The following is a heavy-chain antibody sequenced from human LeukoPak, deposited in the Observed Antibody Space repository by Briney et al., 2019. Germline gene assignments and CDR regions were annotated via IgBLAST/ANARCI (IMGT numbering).Heavy chain of an antibody. V-gene: IGHV3-23*01. D-gene: IGHD3-10*01. CDR2: ISGSGGST. Sequence: PGGSLRLSCAASGFTFSHAWMSWVRQAPGKGLEWVSAISGSGGSTYYADSVKGRFTISRDNSKNTLYLQMNSLRAEDTAVYYCAKSTSYLYYGSGSFLYWGQGTLVTVSS. CDR1: GFTFSHAW. J-gene: IGHJ4*02. CDR3: AKSTSYLYYGSGSFLY.